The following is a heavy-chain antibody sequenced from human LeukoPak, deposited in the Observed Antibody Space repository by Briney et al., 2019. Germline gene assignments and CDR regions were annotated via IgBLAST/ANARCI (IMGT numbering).Heavy chain of an antibody. V-gene: IGHV3-23*01. CDR3: AVITGTEWVFDY. CDR2: ISGSGGST. J-gene: IGHJ4*02. CDR1: GFTVSSNY. Sequence: PGGSLRLSCAASGFTVSSNYMSWVRQAPGKGLEWVSAISGSGGSTYYADSVKGRFTISRDNSKNTLYLQMNSLRAEDTAVYYCAVITGTEWVFDYWGQGTLVTVSS. D-gene: IGHD1-20*01.